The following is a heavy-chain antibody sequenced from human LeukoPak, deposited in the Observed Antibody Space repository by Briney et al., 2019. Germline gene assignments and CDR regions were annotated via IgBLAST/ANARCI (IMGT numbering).Heavy chain of an antibody. CDR1: GFTFSNYA. V-gene: IGHV3-23*01. CDR3: AKGAMVRGVITLWSY. D-gene: IGHD3-10*01. Sequence: GGSLRLSCAASGFTFSNYAMSWVRQAPGKGLEWVSDISGSGGSTYYADSVKGRFTISRDNSKNTLYLQMNSLRAEDTAVYYCAKGAMVRGVITLWSYWGQGTLVTVSS. CDR2: ISGSGGST. J-gene: IGHJ4*02.